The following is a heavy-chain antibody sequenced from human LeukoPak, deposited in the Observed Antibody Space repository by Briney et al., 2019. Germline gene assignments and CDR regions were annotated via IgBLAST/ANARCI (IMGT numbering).Heavy chain of an antibody. D-gene: IGHD1-20*01. CDR3: ARWYNWNYFDF. J-gene: IGHJ4*02. CDR1: GFTFSSYA. V-gene: IGHV3-30-3*01. CDR2: ISYDGSNK. Sequence: GGSLRLSCAASGFTFSSYAMHWVRQAPGKGLEWVAVISYDGSNKYYADSVKGRFTISRDNSKNTLYLQMNSLRAADTAVYYCARWYNWNYFDFWGQGTLVTVSS.